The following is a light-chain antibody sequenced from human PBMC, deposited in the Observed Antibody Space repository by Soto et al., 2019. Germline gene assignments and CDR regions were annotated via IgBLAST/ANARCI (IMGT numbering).Light chain of an antibody. Sequence: QSVLTQPPSACGTPGQRVTISCSGSSSNIGSNYVYWYQQLPGTAPKLLIYRNNQRPSGVPDRFSGSKSGTSASLAISGLRSEDEADYYCAAWDDSLSAWVFGGGTKLTVL. CDR2: RNN. J-gene: IGLJ3*02. CDR3: AAWDDSLSAWV. CDR1: SSNIGSNY. V-gene: IGLV1-47*01.